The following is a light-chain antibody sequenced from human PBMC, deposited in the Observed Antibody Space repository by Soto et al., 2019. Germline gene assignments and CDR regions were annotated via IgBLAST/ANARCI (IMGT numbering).Light chain of an antibody. CDR1: QGISSY. Sequence: AIRMTQSPSSFSASTGDRVTITCRASQGISSYLAWYQQKPGKAPKLLIYAASTLQSGVPSRFSGSGSGTDFTLTISCLQSEDFAVYYCQQYDTSPLFGQGTRLEIQ. CDR3: QQYDTSPL. J-gene: IGKJ5*01. V-gene: IGKV1-8*01. CDR2: AAS.